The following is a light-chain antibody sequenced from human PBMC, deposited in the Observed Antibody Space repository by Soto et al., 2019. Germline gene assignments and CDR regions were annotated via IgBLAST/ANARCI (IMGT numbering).Light chain of an antibody. J-gene: IGLJ1*01. CDR2: DVS. CDR1: SIDVGGYNS. V-gene: IGLV2-14*03. CDR3: NSYRSTSTRYV. Sequence: QSALTQPASVSGSPGQSISISCTGTSIDVGGYNSVSWYQQHPGKAPKLIISDVSNRPSGVSNRFSGSKSGNTASLTISGLQAEDEADYYCNSYRSTSTRYVFGTGTKVTVL.